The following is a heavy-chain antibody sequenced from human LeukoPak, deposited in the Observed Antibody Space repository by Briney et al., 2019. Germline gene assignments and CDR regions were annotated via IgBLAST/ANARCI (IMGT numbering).Heavy chain of an antibody. CDR2: ISYDGSNK. V-gene: IGHV3-30*18. CDR3: AKKDYDSTN. J-gene: IGHJ4*02. CDR1: GFTFSSYG. D-gene: IGHD3-22*01. Sequence: GGSLRLSCAASGFTFSSYGMHWVRQAPGKGLEWVAVISYDGSNKYYADSVKGRFTISRDNSKNTLYLQMSSLRAEDTAVYYCAKKDYDSTNWGQGTLVTVPS.